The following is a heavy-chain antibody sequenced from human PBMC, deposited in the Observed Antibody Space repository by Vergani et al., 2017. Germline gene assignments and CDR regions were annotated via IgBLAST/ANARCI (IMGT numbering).Heavy chain of an antibody. D-gene: IGHD2-2*02. CDR2: IIPIFGTA. CDR3: ASSVVVVPAAISWFDP. Sequence: QVQLVQSGAEVKKPGSSVKVSCKASGGTFSSYAISWVRQAPGQGLEWMGGIIPIFGTATYAQKFQGRVTITADESTSTAYMELSSLRSEDTAVYYCASSVVVVPAAISWFDPWGQGTLVTVSS. V-gene: IGHV1-69*12. CDR1: GGTFSSYA. J-gene: IGHJ5*02.